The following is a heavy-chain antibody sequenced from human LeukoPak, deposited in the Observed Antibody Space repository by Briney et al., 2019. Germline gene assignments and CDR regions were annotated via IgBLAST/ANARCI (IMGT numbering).Heavy chain of an antibody. D-gene: IGHD1-1*01. CDR3: AKSSAGITWFDP. Sequence: GGSLRLSCAASGFTFTNYWMSWVRQAPGKGLELVANIKQDRSEKYYVDSVKGRFTISRDNAKNSLYLQMNSLRAEDTAVYYCAKSSAGITWFDPWGQGTLVTVSS. V-gene: IGHV3-7*01. CDR1: GFTFTNYW. J-gene: IGHJ5*02. CDR2: IKQDRSEK.